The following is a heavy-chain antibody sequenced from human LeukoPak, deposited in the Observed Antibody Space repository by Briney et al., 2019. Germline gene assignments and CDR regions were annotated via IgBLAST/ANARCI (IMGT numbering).Heavy chain of an antibody. CDR3: ARPYYYDSRIDP. D-gene: IGHD3-22*01. Sequence: SETLSLTCTVPGGSISSGDYYWSWIRQPPGKGLEWIAYMYYSGSTYYNPSLKSRVTMSADTSKNQLSLKLSSVTAADTAVYYCARPYYYDSRIDPWGQGILVNVSS. CDR1: GGSISSGDYY. V-gene: IGHV4-30-4*01. CDR2: MYYSGST. J-gene: IGHJ5*02.